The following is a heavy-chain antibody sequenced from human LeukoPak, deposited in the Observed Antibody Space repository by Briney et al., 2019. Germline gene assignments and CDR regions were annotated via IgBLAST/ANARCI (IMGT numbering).Heavy chain of an antibody. D-gene: IGHD2-2*01. Sequence: GASVKVSCKASGYTFTSYGISWVRQAPGQGLEWMGWISAYNGNTNYAQKLQGRVTMTTDRSTSTAYMELRSLRSDDTAVYYCARASRTRGIVVVPAAMAYWGQGTLVTVSS. CDR1: GYTFTSYG. CDR2: ISAYNGNT. J-gene: IGHJ4*02. V-gene: IGHV1-18*04. CDR3: ARASRTRGIVVVPAAMAY.